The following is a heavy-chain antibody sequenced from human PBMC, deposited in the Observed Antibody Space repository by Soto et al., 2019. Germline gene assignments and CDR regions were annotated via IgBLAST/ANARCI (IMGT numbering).Heavy chain of an antibody. D-gene: IGHD2-2*01. V-gene: IGHV5-51*01. Sequence: GESLKISCKVSGYSFTSCWIGWVRQMPGKGLEWMGIIYPDDSDTRYSPSFQGQVTISADKSISAAYLQWSSLKASDTAMYYCARLFSRGPTPSYEYYGMDVWGQGTTVTVSS. J-gene: IGHJ6*02. CDR3: ARLFSRGPTPSYEYYGMDV. CDR1: GYSFTSCW. CDR2: IYPDDSDT.